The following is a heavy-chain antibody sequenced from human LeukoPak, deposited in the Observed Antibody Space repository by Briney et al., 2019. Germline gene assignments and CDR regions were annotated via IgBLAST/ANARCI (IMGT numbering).Heavy chain of an antibody. V-gene: IGHV3-74*01. D-gene: IGHD2/OR15-2a*01. J-gene: IGHJ6*02. CDR1: GFTFSRYW. CDR2: ISTDGSSS. Sequence: PGGSLRPSCAASGFTFSRYWMHWLRQGPGKGLVWVSRISTDGSSSTYADSVKGRFTISRDNGKNTLYLQMNSLRAEDTAVYYCASYLTSIPSGMDVWGQGTTVIVSS. CDR3: ASYLTSIPSGMDV.